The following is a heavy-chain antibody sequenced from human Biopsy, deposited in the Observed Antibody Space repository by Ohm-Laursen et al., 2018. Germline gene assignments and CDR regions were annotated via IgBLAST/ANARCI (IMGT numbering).Heavy chain of an antibody. Sequence: LSLTCAVSGGSISSDYWSWIRQTPGKGLEWIGYIYYSGSTNYNPSLKSRVTISVDTSKNQFSLRLNSVTAADTAVYYCARATNSTGWPYYYFYGMDVWGQGTTVTVSS. CDR1: GGSISSDY. CDR3: ARATNSTGWPYYYFYGMDV. V-gene: IGHV4-59*01. J-gene: IGHJ6*02. D-gene: IGHD2/OR15-2a*01. CDR2: IYYSGST.